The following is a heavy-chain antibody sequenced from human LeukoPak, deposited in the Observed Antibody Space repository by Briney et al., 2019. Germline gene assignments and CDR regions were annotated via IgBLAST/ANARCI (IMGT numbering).Heavy chain of an antibody. V-gene: IGHV1-2*02. CDR3: ARDLVHHRLLATVYNWFDP. D-gene: IGHD3-3*02. J-gene: IGHJ5*02. Sequence: GASVKVSCKASGYTFTGYYMHWVRQASGQGLEWMGWINPNSGGTNYAQKFQGRVTMTRDTSISTAYMELSRLRSDDTAVYYCARDLVHHRLLATVYNWFDPWGQGTLVTVSS. CDR1: GYTFTGYY. CDR2: INPNSGGT.